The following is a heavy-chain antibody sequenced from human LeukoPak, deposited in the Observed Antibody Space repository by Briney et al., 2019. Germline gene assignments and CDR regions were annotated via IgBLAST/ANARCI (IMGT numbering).Heavy chain of an antibody. CDR2: ISSSGSTI. D-gene: IGHD2-2*01. J-gene: IGHJ6*02. Sequence: GGSLRLSCAASGFTLSSYEMNWVRQAPGKGLEWVSYISSSGSTIYYADSVKGRFTISRDNAKNSLYLQMNSLRAEDTAVYYCARERRIVVVPAANEYYYYGMDVWGQGTTVAVSS. CDR3: ARERRIVVVPAANEYYYYGMDV. V-gene: IGHV3-48*03. CDR1: GFTLSSYE.